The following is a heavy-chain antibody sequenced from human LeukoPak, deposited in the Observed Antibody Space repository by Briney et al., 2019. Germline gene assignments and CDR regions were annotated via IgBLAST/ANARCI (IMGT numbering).Heavy chain of an antibody. CDR3: ARTLGGPGAFDI. Sequence: QSGRSLRLSCAASGFTFSSYGMHCVRQAPGNWLEWEAVFWYDVRNKYYRDSVKGRFTISRDNYKNTLYLQMNSLRAEDTAVYYCARTLGGPGAFDIWGQGTMVTVSS. V-gene: IGHV3-33*01. D-gene: IGHD3-16*01. CDR1: GFTFSSYG. J-gene: IGHJ3*02. CDR2: FWYDVRNK.